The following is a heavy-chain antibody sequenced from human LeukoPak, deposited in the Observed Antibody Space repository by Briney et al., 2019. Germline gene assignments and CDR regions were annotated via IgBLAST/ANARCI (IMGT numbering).Heavy chain of an antibody. V-gene: IGHV4-34*01. CDR2: LDHSGST. Sequence: PSEPLSLTCAVWVRLFSVYYWSEIRPPPGKGLEWIGELDHSGSTNYNPSLKSRVTISVDTSKNQFSLKLSSVTAADTAVYYCARGGSGWSGSYYYGMDVWGQGTTVTVSS. D-gene: IGHD6-19*01. CDR1: VRLFSVYY. J-gene: IGHJ6*02. CDR3: ARGGSGWSGSYYYGMDV.